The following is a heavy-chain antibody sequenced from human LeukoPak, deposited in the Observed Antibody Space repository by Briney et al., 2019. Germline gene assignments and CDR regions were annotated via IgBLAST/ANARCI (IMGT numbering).Heavy chain of an antibody. CDR1: GRSISSYY. V-gene: IGHV4-59*01. CDR3: AREVASAGLDY. D-gene: IGHD5-12*01. CDR2: IYYSGST. Sequence: SETLSLTCTVSGRSISSYYWSWIRQPPGKGLEWIGYIYYSGSTNYNPSLKSRVTISVDTSKNQFSLKLSSVTAADTAVYYCAREVASAGLDYWGQGTPVTVSS. J-gene: IGHJ4*02.